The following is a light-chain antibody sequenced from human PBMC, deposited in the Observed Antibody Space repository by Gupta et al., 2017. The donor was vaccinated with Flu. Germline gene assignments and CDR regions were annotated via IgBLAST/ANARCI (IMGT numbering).Light chain of an antibody. V-gene: IGKV3-11*01. Sequence: EVVLKPSPHTLSASPGEGVILTCRASHDVHKIVAWYPQRGVPPPRLLIYEASKRAAGLPNMFSGSGSETDFSLTIRRLEPGDFATYFCYQEAYWPPVTFGQGTRLEIK. CDR2: EAS. CDR3: YQEAYWPPVT. CDR1: HDVHKI. J-gene: IGKJ5*01.